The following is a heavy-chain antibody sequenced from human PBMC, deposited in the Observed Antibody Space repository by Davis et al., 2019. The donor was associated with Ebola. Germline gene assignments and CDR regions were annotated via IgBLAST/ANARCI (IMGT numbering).Heavy chain of an antibody. CDR1: GYTFTSYA. D-gene: IGHD2-21*01. CDR3: ARRDYGGKKYFDY. Sequence: AASVKVSCKASGYTFTSYAMNWVRQAPGQGLEWMGWINTYTGNPTYAQGFTGRFVFSLDTSVSTAYLQISSLKAEDTAMYYCARRDYGGKKYFDYWGQGTLVTVSS. J-gene: IGHJ4*02. CDR2: INTYTGNP. V-gene: IGHV7-4-1*02.